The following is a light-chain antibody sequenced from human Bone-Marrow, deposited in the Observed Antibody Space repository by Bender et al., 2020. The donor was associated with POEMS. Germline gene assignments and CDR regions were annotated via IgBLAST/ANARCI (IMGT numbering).Light chain of an antibody. CDR3: CSYAGSDTYVI. CDR1: SSDVGNYNL. CDR2: EVN. V-gene: IGLV2-23*02. Sequence: QSALTQAASVSGSPGQSITISCTGASSDVGNYNLVSWYQQHPGKAPKLIIYEVNKRPSGVSSRFSGSKSGNMASLAISGLQPEDEADYFCCSYAGSDTYVIFGGGTKLTVL. J-gene: IGLJ2*01.